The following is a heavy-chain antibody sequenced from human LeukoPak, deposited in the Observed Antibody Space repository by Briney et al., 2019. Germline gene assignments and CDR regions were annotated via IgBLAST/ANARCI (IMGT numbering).Heavy chain of an antibody. CDR3: ARVSLGNNYGSGSYDY. Sequence: PGGSLRLSCAASGFTFSSYNMNWVCQAPGKGLEWVSSINSGSTYINYADSVKGRFTISRDNAENSLYLQMSSLRAEDTAVYYCARVSLGNNYGSGSYDYWGQGTLVTVSS. D-gene: IGHD3-10*01. CDR1: GFTFSSYN. V-gene: IGHV3-21*01. J-gene: IGHJ4*02. CDR2: INSGSTYI.